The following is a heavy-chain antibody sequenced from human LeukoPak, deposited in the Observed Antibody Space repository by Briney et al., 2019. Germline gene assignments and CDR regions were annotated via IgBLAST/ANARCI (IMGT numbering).Heavy chain of an antibody. J-gene: IGHJ4*02. CDR2: ISGSGGST. V-gene: IGHV3-23*01. D-gene: IGHD3-10*01. CDR3: AKDRGFGVFFQYYFDS. Sequence: GGSLRLSCAASGFTFSSYAMSWVRQAPGKGLEWVSAISGSGGSTYYADSVKSRFTISRDTSKNTLYLQMNSLRAEDPAVYYCAKDRGFGVFFQYYFDSWGQGTLVTVSS. CDR1: GFTFSSYA.